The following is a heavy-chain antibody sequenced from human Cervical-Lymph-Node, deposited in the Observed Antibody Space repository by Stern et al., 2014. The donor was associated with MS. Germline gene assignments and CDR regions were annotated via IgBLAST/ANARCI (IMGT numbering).Heavy chain of an antibody. CDR3: ARQRYFDY. Sequence: EVQLVQSGPEVKRPGESLKISCQASGYTFTSYWIGWVRQMPGKGLEWIAFLFPGGFDIRYSPSFQARVTISADNSTSPPYLQWNNPKASDTAIYYCARQRYFDYWGQGTLVTVSS. CDR1: GYTFTSYW. J-gene: IGHJ4*02. CDR2: LFPGGFDI. V-gene: IGHV5-51*01.